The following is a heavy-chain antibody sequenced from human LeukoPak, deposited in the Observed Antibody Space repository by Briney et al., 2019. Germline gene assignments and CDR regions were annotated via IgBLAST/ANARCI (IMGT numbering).Heavy chain of an antibody. CDR2: INPSGGST. Sequence: ASVKVSCKASGYTLTSYAMNWVRQAPGQGLERMGIINPSGGSTSYAQKFQGRVTMTRDTSTSTVYMELSSLRSEDTAVYYCERTSYLSGASSFDYWGQGTQVTVSS. J-gene: IGHJ4*02. CDR1: GYTLTSYA. CDR3: ERTSYLSGASSFDY. V-gene: IGHV1-46*01. D-gene: IGHD1-26*01.